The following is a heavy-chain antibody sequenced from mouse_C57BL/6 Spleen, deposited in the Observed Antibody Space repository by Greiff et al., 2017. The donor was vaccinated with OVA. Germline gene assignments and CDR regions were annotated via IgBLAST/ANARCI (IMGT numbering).Heavy chain of an antibody. J-gene: IGHJ2*01. CDR2: INYDGSST. CDR3: AREDLYYFDY. V-gene: IGHV5-16*01. CDR1: GFTFSDYY. Sequence: EVQRVESEGGLVQPGSSMKLSCTASGFTFSDYYMAWVRQVPEKGLEWVANINYDGSSTYYLDSLKSRFIISRDNAKNILYLQMSSLKSEDTATYYCAREDLYYFDYWGQGTTLTVSS.